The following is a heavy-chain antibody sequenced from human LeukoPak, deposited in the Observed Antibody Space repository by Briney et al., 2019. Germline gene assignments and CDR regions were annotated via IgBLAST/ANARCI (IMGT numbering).Heavy chain of an antibody. D-gene: IGHD1-20*01. J-gene: IGHJ3*02. CDR1: GFTFSDYY. CDR2: ISSSGSTI. CDR3: ARDLSSDRSITGTTFAFDI. V-gene: IGHV3-11*01. Sequence: NPGGSLRLSCAASGFTFSDYYMCWIRQAPGKGLEWVSYISSSGSTIYYADSVKGQFTISRDNAKNSLYLQMNSLRAEDTAVYYCARDLSSDRSITGTTFAFDIWGQGTMVTVSS.